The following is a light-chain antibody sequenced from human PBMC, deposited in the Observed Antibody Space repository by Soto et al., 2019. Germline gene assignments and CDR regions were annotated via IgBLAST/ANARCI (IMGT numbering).Light chain of an antibody. CDR2: GAS. CDR1: QSFSNN. Sequence: EIVMTQSPATLSVSPGERATLSCRASQSFSNNLAWYQQKPGQAPRLLIFGASTRATGIPARFSGSGSGTDFTLTINRLEPEDFAVYYCQQYDSSPRTFGQGTKVDI. J-gene: IGKJ1*01. CDR3: QQYDSSPRT. V-gene: IGKV3-15*01.